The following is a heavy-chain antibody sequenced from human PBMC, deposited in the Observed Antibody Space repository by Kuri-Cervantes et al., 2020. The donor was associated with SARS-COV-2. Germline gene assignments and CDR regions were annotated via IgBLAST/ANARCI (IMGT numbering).Heavy chain of an antibody. CDR2: ISGSGNSI. J-gene: IGHJ4*02. Sequence: GESLKISCAASGFTFSDYYMSWIRQAPGKGLEWVSYISGSGNSIYYADSVKGRFTISRDNSKNTLYLQMNSLRAEDTAVYYCAKDREGFVPEVLDYWGQGTLVTVSS. CDR3: AKDREGFVPEVLDY. D-gene: IGHD3-10*01. CDR1: GFTFSDYY. V-gene: IGHV3-11*04.